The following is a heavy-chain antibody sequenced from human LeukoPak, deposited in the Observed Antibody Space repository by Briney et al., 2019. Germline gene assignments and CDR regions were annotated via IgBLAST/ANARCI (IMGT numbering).Heavy chain of an antibody. CDR1: GFTVSSNY. CDR3: ARDLRYCGGDCYPIDAFDI. V-gene: IGHV3-53*01. Sequence: PGGSLRLSCAASGFTVSSNYMSWVRQAPGKGLEWVSVIYSGGSTYYADSVKGRFTISRDNSKNTLYLQMNSLRAEDTAVYYCARDLRYCGGDCYPIDAFDIWGQGTMVTVSS. D-gene: IGHD2-21*02. J-gene: IGHJ3*02. CDR2: IYSGGST.